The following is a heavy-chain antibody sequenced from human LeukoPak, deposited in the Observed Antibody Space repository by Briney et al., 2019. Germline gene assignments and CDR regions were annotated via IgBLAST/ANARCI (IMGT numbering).Heavy chain of an antibody. J-gene: IGHJ4*02. CDR2: ITSSGRTP. CDR1: GLTFNTHA. D-gene: IGHD3-10*01. CDR3: AKDRPNFYETSGSYYKIKGDF. Sequence: PGGSLRLSCEASGLTFNTHAMSWVRQAPGKGLEWVASITSSGRTPYYTDSVKGRFTISRDNSKNTLYLQMNSLRGEDTAVYYCAKDRPNFYETSGSYYKIKGDFWGQGSLVTVSS. V-gene: IGHV3-23*01.